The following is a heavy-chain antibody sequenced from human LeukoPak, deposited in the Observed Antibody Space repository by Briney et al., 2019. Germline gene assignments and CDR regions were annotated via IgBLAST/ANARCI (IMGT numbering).Heavy chain of an antibody. CDR2: ISSSSSTI. J-gene: IGHJ4*02. V-gene: IGHV3-48*01. CDR3: VNRGGLLLYFIY. CDR1: GFTFSSYS. Sequence: GGSLRLSCAASGFTFSSYSMNWVRQAPGKGLEWVSYISSSSSTIYYADSVKGRFTISRDNSKNTLYLQMSSLRAEDTAVYYCVNRGGLLLYFIYWGQGTLVTVSS. D-gene: IGHD3-22*01.